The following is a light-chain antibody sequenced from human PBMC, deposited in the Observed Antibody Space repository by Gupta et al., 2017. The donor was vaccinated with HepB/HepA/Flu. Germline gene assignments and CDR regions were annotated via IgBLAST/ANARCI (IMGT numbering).Light chain of an antibody. Sequence: EIVLTQSPATLSVSPGDRATLSCRASQSVSSYLAWYQQKPGQAPRLLIYGASNRATDIPSRFSGSGSGTDFTLTISSLQPEDFAVYYCQQCKNYADTFGQGTKLEIK. CDR3: QQCKNYADT. J-gene: IGKJ2*01. CDR2: GAS. V-gene: IGKV3-11*01. CDR1: QSVSSY.